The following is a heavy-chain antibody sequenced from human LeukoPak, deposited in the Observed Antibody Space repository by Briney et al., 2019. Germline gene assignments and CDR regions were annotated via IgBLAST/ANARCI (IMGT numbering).Heavy chain of an antibody. V-gene: IGHV3-23*01. CDR2: ISGASGGST. J-gene: IGHJ4*02. CDR1: GFTFSSYA. CDR3: ARGGSSSWYPNFDY. D-gene: IGHD6-13*01. Sequence: GGSLRLSCAASGFTFSSYAMTWVRQAPGKGLEWVSIISGASGGSTYYADSVKGRFTISRDNSKNTLYLQMNGLRAEDTALYYCARGGSSSWYPNFDYWGQGTLVTVSS.